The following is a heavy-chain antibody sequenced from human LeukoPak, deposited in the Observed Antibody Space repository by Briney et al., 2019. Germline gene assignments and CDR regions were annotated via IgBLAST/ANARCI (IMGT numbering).Heavy chain of an antibody. D-gene: IGHD3/OR15-3a*01. CDR1: GGSISSSSYY. Sequence: PSETLSLTCTVSGGSISSSSYYWGWIRQPPGKGLEWIGNIYYRGSTYYNPSLKSRVTISVDTSKNQFSLKLSSVTATDTAVYYCARQEIGLRSFDPWGQGTLVTVSS. CDR3: ARQEIGLRSFDP. J-gene: IGHJ5*02. V-gene: IGHV4-39*01. CDR2: IYYRGST.